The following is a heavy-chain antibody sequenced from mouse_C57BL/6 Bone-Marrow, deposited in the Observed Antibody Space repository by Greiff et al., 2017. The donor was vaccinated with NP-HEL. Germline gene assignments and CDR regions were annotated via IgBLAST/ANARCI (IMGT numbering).Heavy chain of an antibody. CDR3: ARMGTTVVATDMYYFDY. D-gene: IGHD1-1*01. Sequence: QVTLKVCGPGILQPSQTLSLTCSFSGFSLSTFGMGVGWIRQPSGKGLEWLAHIWWDDDKYYNPALKSRLTISKDTSKNQVFLKIANVDTADTATYYCARMGTTVVATDMYYFDYWGQGTTLTVSS. V-gene: IGHV8-8*01. CDR1: GFSLSTFGMG. CDR2: IWWDDDK. J-gene: IGHJ2*01.